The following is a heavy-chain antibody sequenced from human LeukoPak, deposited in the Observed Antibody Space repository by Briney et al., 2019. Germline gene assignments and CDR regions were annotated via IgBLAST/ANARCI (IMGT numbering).Heavy chain of an antibody. V-gene: IGHV4-61*02. D-gene: IGHD2-15*01. Sequence: PSQTLSLTCTVSGCSISSGSYYWSWIRQPAGKGLEWIGRIYTSGSTNYNPSLKSRVTISVDTSKNQCALKLSSVTAADTAVYYCARERSGGIGWGQGTLVTVSS. J-gene: IGHJ4*02. CDR3: ARERSGGIG. CDR1: GCSISSGSYY. CDR2: IYTSGST.